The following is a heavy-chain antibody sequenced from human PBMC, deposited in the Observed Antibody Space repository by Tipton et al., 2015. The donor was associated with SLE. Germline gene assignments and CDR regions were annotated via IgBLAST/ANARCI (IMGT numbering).Heavy chain of an antibody. CDR1: GFTFSDYY. Sequence: GSLRLSCAASGFTFSDYYMSWIRQAPGKGLEWVSYISSSSSYTNYADSVKGRFTISRDNAKNSLYLQMNSLRAEDTAVYYCARELKTMVRGVIGDDAFDIWGQGTMVTVSS. J-gene: IGHJ3*02. D-gene: IGHD3-10*01. V-gene: IGHV3-11*06. CDR3: ARELKTMVRGVIGDDAFDI. CDR2: ISSSSSYT.